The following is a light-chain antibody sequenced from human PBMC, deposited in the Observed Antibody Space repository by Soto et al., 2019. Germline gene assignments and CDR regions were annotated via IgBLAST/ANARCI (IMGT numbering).Light chain of an antibody. V-gene: IGKV1-39*01. Sequence: DIQMTQSPSSLSASVGDRVTITSRASQSISSYLNWYQQKPGKATKLLIYAASSLKSGIPSRFSGSGSGTDFSLTISRLQPEDFETYYCPQSYSTPQTCGQGTKVEIK. CDR3: PQSYSTPQT. CDR1: QSISSY. CDR2: AAS. J-gene: IGKJ1*01.